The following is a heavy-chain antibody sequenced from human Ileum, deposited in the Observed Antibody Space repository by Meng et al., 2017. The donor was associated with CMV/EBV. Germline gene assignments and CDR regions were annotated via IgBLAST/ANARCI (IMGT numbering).Heavy chain of an antibody. D-gene: IGHD1-7*01. CDR2: IYYSGST. CDR1: GGSISSGDYY. Sequence: QGQPQASGPGLVKPSQTRSLTCTVSGGSISSGDYYWNWIRQPPGKGLEWIGYIYYSGSTYFNPSLKSRVTISVDTSKNQFSLKLNSVTAADTAVYYCARQEELWGYFDYWGQGTLVTVSS. V-gene: IGHV4-30-4*08. J-gene: IGHJ4*02. CDR3: ARQEELWGYFDY.